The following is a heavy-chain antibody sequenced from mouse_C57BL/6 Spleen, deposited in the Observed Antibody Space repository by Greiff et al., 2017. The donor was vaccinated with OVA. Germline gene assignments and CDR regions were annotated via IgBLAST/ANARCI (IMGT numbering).Heavy chain of an antibody. CDR1: GYTFTSYW. CDR2: IDPSDSYT. J-gene: IGHJ4*01. D-gene: IGHD2-12*01. V-gene: IGHV1-50*01. CDR3: ARGLRRAGDY. Sequence: QVQLQQPGAELVKPGASVKLSCKASGYTFTSYWMQWVKQRPGQGLEWIGEIDPSDSYTNYNQKFKGKATLTVDTSSSTAYMQLSSLTSEDSAVYYCARGLRRAGDYWGQGTSVTVSS.